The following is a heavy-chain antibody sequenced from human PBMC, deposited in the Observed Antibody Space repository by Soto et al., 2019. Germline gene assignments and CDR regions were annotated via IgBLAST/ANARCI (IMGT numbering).Heavy chain of an antibody. V-gene: IGHV1-2*02. CDR3: ARAAFRDGPYYDFWSGYHSMDV. CDR1: GYTFTGYY. CDR2: INPNSGGT. Sequence: ASVKVSCKASGYTFTGYYVHWVRQAPGQGLEWMGWINPNSGGTNYAQKFQGRVTMTRDTSISTAYMELSRLRSDDTAVYYCARAAFRDGPYYDFWSGYHSMDVWGQGTTVTVSS. J-gene: IGHJ6*02. D-gene: IGHD3-3*01.